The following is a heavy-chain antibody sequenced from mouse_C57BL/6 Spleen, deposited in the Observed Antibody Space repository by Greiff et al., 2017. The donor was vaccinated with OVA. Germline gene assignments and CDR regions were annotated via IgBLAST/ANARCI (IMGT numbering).Heavy chain of an antibody. CDR2: ISSGSSTI. D-gene: IGHD2-4*01. Sequence: DVKLVESGGGLVKPGGSLKLSCAASGFTFSDYGMHWVRQAPEKGLEWVAYISSGSSTIYYADTVKGRFTISRDNAKNTLFLQMTSLRSEDTAMYYCARGYYDYGNYYAMDYWGQGTSVTVSS. CDR1: GFTFSDYG. V-gene: IGHV5-17*01. CDR3: ARGYYDYGNYYAMDY. J-gene: IGHJ4*01.